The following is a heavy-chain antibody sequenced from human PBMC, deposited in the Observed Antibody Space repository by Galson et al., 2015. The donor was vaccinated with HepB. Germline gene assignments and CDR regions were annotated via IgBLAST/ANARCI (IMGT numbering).Heavy chain of an antibody. J-gene: IGHJ6*02. CDR3: ARELAVAGTEYYYYGMDV. Sequence: SVKVSCKASGYTFTGYYMHWVRQAPGQGLEWMGWINPNSGGANYAQKFQGWVTMTRDTSISTAYMELSRLRSDDTAVYYCARELAVAGTEYYYYGMDVWGQGTTATVSS. D-gene: IGHD6-19*01. V-gene: IGHV1-2*04. CDR2: INPNSGGA. CDR1: GYTFTGYY.